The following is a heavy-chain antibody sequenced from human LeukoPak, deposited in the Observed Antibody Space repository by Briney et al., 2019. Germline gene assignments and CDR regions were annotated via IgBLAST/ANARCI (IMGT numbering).Heavy chain of an antibody. CDR1: GFTFSSYS. J-gene: IGHJ4*02. CDR2: ISTSSSYI. Sequence: GGSLRLSCAASGFTFSSYSMNWVRQAPGKGLEWVSSISTSSSYIDYADSVKGRFTISRDNSRNTLYLQMNSLRAEDTAVYYCAKPHFDYWGQGALVTVSS. V-gene: IGHV3-21*01. CDR3: AKPHFDY.